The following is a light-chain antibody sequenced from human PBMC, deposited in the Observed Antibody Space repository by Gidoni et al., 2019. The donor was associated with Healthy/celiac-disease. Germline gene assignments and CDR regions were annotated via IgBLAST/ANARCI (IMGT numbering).Light chain of an antibody. CDR2: WAY. CDR3: QQYYSTPLT. CDR1: QSVFYSSNNKNY. J-gene: IGKJ4*01. Sequence: DIVMTQSPDSLAVSLGERATINCKSSQSVFYSSNNKNYLAWYQQKPGQPPKLLIYWAYTRESGVPDRFSGSGSGTYFTLTISSLQAEDVAVYYCQQYYSTPLTFGGGTKVEIK. V-gene: IGKV4-1*01.